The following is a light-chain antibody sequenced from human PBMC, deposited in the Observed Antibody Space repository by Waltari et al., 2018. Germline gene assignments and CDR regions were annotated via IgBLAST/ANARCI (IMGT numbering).Light chain of an antibody. J-gene: IGKJ4*01. CDR3: QQYGSSLP. Sequence: EIVLTQSPGTLSLSPRDRATLSCRASQSVSSSYVAWSQQKPGQAPRLLIYGASSRATGIPDSFSGSGSGTDFTLTISRLEPEDFAVYDCQQYGSSLPFGGGTKVEIK. V-gene: IGKV3-20*01. CDR2: GAS. CDR1: QSVSSSY.